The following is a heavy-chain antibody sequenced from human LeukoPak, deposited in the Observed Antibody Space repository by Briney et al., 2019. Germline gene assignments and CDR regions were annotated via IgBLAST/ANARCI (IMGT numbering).Heavy chain of an antibody. D-gene: IGHD5-24*01. CDR1: VEPFSNYF. CDR2: INHSGST. V-gene: IGHV4-34*01. CDR3: ARGLGQYDY. J-gene: IGHJ4*02. Sequence: SETLSLTCAVYVEPFSNYFWSWIRQSPGKGLEWIGEINHSGSTNYNSSLTSRVTISVDTSKNQFSPNLRSMTAADTAIYYCARGLGQYDYWGQGTLVTVSS.